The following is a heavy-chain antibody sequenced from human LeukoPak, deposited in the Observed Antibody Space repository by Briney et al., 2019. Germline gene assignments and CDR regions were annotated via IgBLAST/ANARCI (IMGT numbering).Heavy chain of an antibody. J-gene: IGHJ6*03. CDR2: IYYSGST. Sequence: SETLSLTCTVSGGSASSHQWSWVRQPPGTGLGLIWYIYYSGSTNYNPYLKSRFTISIDTSNNRCSLRLRSVTAADTAVYDCARGVLTTISYYMDVWGNGTTVTVSS. CDR3: ARGVLTTISYYMDV. D-gene: IGHD1-14*01. V-gene: IGHV4-59*02. CDR1: GGSASSHQ.